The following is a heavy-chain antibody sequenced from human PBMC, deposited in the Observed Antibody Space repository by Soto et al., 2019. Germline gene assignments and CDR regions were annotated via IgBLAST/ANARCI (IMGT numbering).Heavy chain of an antibody. CDR3: SHGYYQYFNS. J-gene: IGHJ4*02. Sequence: GGSLRLSCAASGFTFSSYAXSWVRQGPGRGLEWVSGVSGSGGTTDYAAPVKGRFTISRDDSQNTLYLQMNSLKTEDTAVYYCSHGYYQYFNSWGQGTLVTVXS. CDR2: VSGSGGTT. CDR1: GFTFSSYA. D-gene: IGHD5-18*01. V-gene: IGHV3-23*01.